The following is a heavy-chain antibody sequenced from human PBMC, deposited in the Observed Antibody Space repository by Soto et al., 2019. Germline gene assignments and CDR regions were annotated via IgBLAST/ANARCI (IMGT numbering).Heavy chain of an antibody. CDR3: AKDRMVTVWVYYYYGMDV. D-gene: IGHD5-18*01. CDR2: ISGSGGST. V-gene: IGHV3-23*01. J-gene: IGHJ6*02. CDR1: GFTFSSYA. Sequence: GESLKISCAASGFTFSSYAMSWVRQAPGKGLEWVSAISGSGGSTYYADSVKGRFTISRDNSKNTLYLQMNSLRAEDTAVYYCAKDRMVTVWVYYYYGMDVWGQGTTVTVSS.